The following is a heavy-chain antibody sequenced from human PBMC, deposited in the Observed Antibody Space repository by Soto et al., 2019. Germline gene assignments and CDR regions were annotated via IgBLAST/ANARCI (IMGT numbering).Heavy chain of an antibody. CDR3: ARVQRYCTNGVCPPKGFDP. V-gene: IGHV4-34*01. CDR2: INHSGST. Sequence: SETLSLTCAVYGGSFSGYYWSWIRQPPGKGLEWIGEINHSGSTNYNPSLKSRVTISVDTSKNQFSLKLSSVTAADTAVYYCARVQRYCTNGVCPPKGFDPWGQGTLVTVLL. CDR1: GGSFSGYY. D-gene: IGHD2-8*01. J-gene: IGHJ5*02.